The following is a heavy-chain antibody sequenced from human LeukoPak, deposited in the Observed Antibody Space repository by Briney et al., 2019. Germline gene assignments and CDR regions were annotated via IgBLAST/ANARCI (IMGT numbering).Heavy chain of an antibody. Sequence: ASVKVSCKASGYTFTSYGISWVRQAPGQRLEWMGWISAYNGNTNYAQKLQGRVTMTTDTSTSTAYMELRSLRSDDTAVYYCAGDFGYSGYDSNNFDYWGQGTLVTVSS. CDR2: ISAYNGNT. J-gene: IGHJ4*02. CDR3: AGDFGYSGYDSNNFDY. D-gene: IGHD5-12*01. CDR1: GYTFTSYG. V-gene: IGHV1-18*01.